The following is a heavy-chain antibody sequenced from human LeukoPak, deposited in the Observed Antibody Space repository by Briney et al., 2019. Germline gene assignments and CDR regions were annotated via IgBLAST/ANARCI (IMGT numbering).Heavy chain of an antibody. V-gene: IGHV3-23*01. CDR3: AKDTLTSGSHYGCDY. Sequence: GGSLRLSCAASGFPFSSYGMSWVRQAPGKGLEWVSAISGSGGSTYYADSVKGRFTISRDNSKNTLYLQMNSLRAEDTAVYYCAKDTLTSGSHYGCDYWGQGTLVTVSS. CDR2: ISGSGGST. J-gene: IGHJ4*02. CDR1: GFPFSSYG. D-gene: IGHD1-26*01.